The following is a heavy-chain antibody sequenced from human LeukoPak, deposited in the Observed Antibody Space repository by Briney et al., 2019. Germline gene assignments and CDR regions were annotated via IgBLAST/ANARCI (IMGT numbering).Heavy chain of an antibody. CDR1: GGSVSSGSYY. CDR3: AREAWVSGDSKYRYYGIDV. CDR2: IFYSGST. J-gene: IGHJ6*02. V-gene: IGHV4-61*01. D-gene: IGHD4-17*01. Sequence: SETLSLTCTVSGGSVSSGSYYWSWIRQPPGKGLEWIGYIFYSGSTNYTPSLKSRVTISVDTSKNQFSLKLSSVTAADTALYYCAREAWVSGDSKYRYYGIDVWGQGTTVTVSS.